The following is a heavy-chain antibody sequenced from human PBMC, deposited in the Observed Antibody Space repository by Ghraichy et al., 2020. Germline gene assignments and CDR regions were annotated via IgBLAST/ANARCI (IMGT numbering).Heavy chain of an antibody. V-gene: IGHV3-53*04. CDR2: IYSGGST. J-gene: IGHJ6*02. CDR1: GFNVNNNY. CDR3: ARSTEWFFQYGVDI. D-gene: IGHD3-3*01. Sequence: GGSLRLSCAVSGFNVNNNYMSWVRQAPGKGLEWVSVIYSGGSTFYIDPVKGRFTISRSESQNTVYLQMNSLRTEDTALYYCARSTEWFFQYGVDIWGPGTTVTVSS.